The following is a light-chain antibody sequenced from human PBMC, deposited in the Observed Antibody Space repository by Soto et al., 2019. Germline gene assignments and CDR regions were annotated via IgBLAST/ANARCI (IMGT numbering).Light chain of an antibody. Sequence: QSALTQPASVSGSPGQSITISCTGTSSDVGSYNLVSWYQQHPGKAPKLMIYEGSKRPSGVSNRFSGSKSGNTASLTISGLQAEDGAYYYLCSFAGSSNFYVFGTGTKLTVL. CDR3: CSFAGSSNFYV. V-gene: IGLV2-23*03. CDR2: EGS. J-gene: IGLJ1*01. CDR1: SSDVGSYNL.